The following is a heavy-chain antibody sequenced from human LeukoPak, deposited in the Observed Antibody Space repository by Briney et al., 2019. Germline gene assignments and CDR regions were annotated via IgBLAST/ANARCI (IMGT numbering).Heavy chain of an antibody. CDR2: INPSGGST. V-gene: IGHV1-46*01. D-gene: IGHD3-22*01. Sequence: ASVKVSCKASGYTFPSYYMHWVRQAPGQGLEWMGIINPSGGSTSYAQKFQGRVTMTRDMSTSTVYMELSSLRSEDTAVYYCARERITMIVVVITPSSDAFDIWGQGTMVTVSS. CDR1: GYTFPSYY. J-gene: IGHJ3*02. CDR3: ARERITMIVVVITPSSDAFDI.